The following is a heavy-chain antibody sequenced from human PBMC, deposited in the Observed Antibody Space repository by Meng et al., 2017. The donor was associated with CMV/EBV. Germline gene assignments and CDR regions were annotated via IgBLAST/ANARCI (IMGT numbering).Heavy chain of an antibody. CDR1: GGSISSYY. CDR3: ARDPPYYDILTGYLPSYYFDY. D-gene: IGHD3-9*01. Sequence: SETLSLTCTVSGGSISSYYWSWIRQPPGKGLEWIGYIYYSGSTNYNPSLKSRATISVDTSKNQFSLKLSSVTAADTAVYYCARDPPYYDILTGYLPSYYFDYWGQGTLVTVSS. CDR2: IYYSGST. J-gene: IGHJ4*02. V-gene: IGHV4-59*12.